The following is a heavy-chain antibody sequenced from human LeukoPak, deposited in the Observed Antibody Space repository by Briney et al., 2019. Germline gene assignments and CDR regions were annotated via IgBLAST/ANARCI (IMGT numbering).Heavy chain of an antibody. CDR2: ISYDGSNK. D-gene: IGHD2-2*01. Sequence: PGGSLRPSCAASGFTFSSYAMHWVRQAPGKGLEWVAVISYDGSNKYYADSVKGRFTISRDNSKNTLYLQMNSLRAEDTAVYYCARGPLKYQLLSVFDYWGQGTLVTVSS. J-gene: IGHJ4*02. V-gene: IGHV3-30*04. CDR1: GFTFSSYA. CDR3: ARGPLKYQLLSVFDY.